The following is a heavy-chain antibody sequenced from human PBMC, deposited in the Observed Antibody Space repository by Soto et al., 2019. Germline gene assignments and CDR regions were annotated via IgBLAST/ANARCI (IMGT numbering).Heavy chain of an antibody. V-gene: IGHV3-23*01. J-gene: IGHJ3*02. Sequence: EVQLLESGGGLVQPGGSLRLSCAASGFTFSSYAMSWVRQAPGKGLEWVSAISGSGGSTYYADSVKGRFTISRDNSKNTLYLQMNSLRAEDTAVYYCAKDLGAPRRITMVRGVHDAFDIWGQGTMVTVSS. CDR3: AKDLGAPRRITMVRGVHDAFDI. CDR1: GFTFSSYA. CDR2: ISGSGGST. D-gene: IGHD3-10*01.